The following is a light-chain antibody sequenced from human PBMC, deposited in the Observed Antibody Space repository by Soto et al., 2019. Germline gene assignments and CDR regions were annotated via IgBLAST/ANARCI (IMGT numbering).Light chain of an antibody. CDR3: QQRSNWPLT. CDR2: DAS. CDR1: QGVYNY. Sequence: EIVLTQSPATLSLSPGERATLSCRASQGVYNYLGWCQQKPGQAPRLLIYDASNRATGIPARFSGSGSGTDFTLTISSLEPEDFAVYYCQQRSNWPLTFGGGTKVDIK. J-gene: IGKJ4*01. V-gene: IGKV3-11*01.